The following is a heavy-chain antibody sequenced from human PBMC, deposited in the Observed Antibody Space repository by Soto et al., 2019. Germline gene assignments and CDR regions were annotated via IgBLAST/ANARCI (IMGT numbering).Heavy chain of an antibody. CDR1: GGSIIDYY. D-gene: IGHD2-15*01. J-gene: IGHJ5*02. V-gene: IGHV4-59*03. CDR2: IYYSGGT. Sequence: GGSIIDYYWSWIRQPPGKGLEWIGYIYYSGGTSYNPSLKSRVTISVDTSTDTAYMELSSLRSEDTAVYYCATSGYCSGGSCYECPTYNWFDPWGQGTLVTVSS. CDR3: ATSGYCSGGSCYECPTYNWFDP.